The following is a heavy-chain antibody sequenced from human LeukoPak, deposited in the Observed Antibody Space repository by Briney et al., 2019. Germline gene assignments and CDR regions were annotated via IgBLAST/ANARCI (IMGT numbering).Heavy chain of an antibody. CDR2: IYYSGNT. J-gene: IGHJ2*01. D-gene: IGHD3-22*01. V-gene: IGHV4-59*01. Sequence: SETLSLTCTVSGGSINSYYWSWIRQPPGKGLEWIGYIYYSGNTNYNPSLKSRVSISIDTSKNQLSLQLSSVTAADTAVYYCARDRDSSGLRDFDLWGRGTLVTVSS. CDR1: GGSINSYY. CDR3: ARDRDSSGLRDFDL.